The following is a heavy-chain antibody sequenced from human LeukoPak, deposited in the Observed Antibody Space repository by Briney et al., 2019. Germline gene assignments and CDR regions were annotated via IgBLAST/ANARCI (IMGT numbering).Heavy chain of an antibody. D-gene: IGHD6-13*01. J-gene: IGHJ4*02. CDR3: AGIAAAGTGY. V-gene: IGHV3-9*01. CDR2: ISWNSGSI. CDR1: GFTFDDYA. Sequence: PGRSLRLSCAASGFTFDDYAMHWVRHAPGKGLEWVSGISWNSGSIVYADSVKGRFTISRDNAKNSLYLQMNSLRAEDTALYYCAGIAAAGTGYWGQGTLVTVSS.